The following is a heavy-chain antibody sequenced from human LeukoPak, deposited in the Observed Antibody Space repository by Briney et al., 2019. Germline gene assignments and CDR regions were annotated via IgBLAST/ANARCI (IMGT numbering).Heavy chain of an antibody. CDR1: VYTFIGYF. V-gene: IGHV1-2*02. J-gene: IGHJ5*02. Sequence: GASVKVSCMASVYTFIGYFMHWVRQAPGQGLEWMGWVNPNSGGPNYAQKFQGRGTMTRGTSIGPVYLEPGRLRSGDPGLYYCAQGRPIAAACPTNWFDPWGQGTLVTVSS. CDR3: AQGRPIAAACPTNWFDP. CDR2: VNPNSGGP. D-gene: IGHD6-13*01.